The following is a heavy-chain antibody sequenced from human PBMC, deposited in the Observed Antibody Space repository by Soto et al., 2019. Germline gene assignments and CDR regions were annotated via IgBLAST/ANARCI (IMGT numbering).Heavy chain of an antibody. Sequence: EVQLLESGGGLVQPGGSLRLSCAASGFTFSSYAMSWVRQAPGKGLEWVSAISGSGGSTYYADSVKGRFTISRDNSKNTLYLQMSSLRAEDTAVYYCARLIMITFGGVIVYFDYWGQGTLVTVSS. CDR2: ISGSGGST. J-gene: IGHJ4*02. V-gene: IGHV3-23*01. CDR1: GFTFSSYA. CDR3: ARLIMITFGGVIVYFDY. D-gene: IGHD3-16*02.